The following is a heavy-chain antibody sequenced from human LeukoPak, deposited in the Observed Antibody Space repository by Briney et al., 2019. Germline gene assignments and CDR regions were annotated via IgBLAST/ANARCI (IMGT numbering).Heavy chain of an antibody. J-gene: IGHJ4*02. V-gene: IGHV3-23*01. D-gene: IGHD5-12*01. CDR3: AKDRGYTGYDSGGIDF. CDR1: GFTFRSYA. CDR2: ISYGDGTA. Sequence: GGSLRLSCAASGFTFRSYAMNWVRQSPGKGLEGVSSISYGDGTAFYAGSVKGRFTVSRDNSRSTLYLQMASLRAEDTAVYYCAKDRGYTGYDSGGIDFWGQGTLVTVSS.